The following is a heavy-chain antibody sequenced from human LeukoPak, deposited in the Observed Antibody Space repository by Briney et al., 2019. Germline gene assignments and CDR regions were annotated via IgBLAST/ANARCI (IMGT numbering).Heavy chain of an antibody. Sequence: GGSLRLSCAASGFTFGSYGMHWVRQAPGKGLEWVAVISYDGSNKYYADSVKGRFSISRDNSRNTVYLQMNSLRSEDTAVYFCAKDKGLNSFDIWGQGTMVTVSS. D-gene: IGHD1-1*01. CDR1: GFTFGSYG. CDR3: AKDKGLNSFDI. J-gene: IGHJ3*02. V-gene: IGHV3-30*18. CDR2: ISYDGSNK.